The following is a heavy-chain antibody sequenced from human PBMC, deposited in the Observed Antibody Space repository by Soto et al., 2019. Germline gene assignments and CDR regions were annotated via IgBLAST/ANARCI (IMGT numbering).Heavy chain of an antibody. CDR2: VYHTGDT. J-gene: IGHJ5*02. V-gene: IGHV4-39*07. D-gene: IGHD2-21*02. CDR3: AREIVTAGGNNYFDP. CDR1: GGSISSGGYY. Sequence: SETLSLTCTVSGGSISSGGYYWSWIRQHPGGGLEWIGNVYHTGDTNFNPSLQSRVTISVDKSNNQFSLRLNSLTAADTAVYFCAREIVTAGGNNYFDPWGPGTLVTVSS.